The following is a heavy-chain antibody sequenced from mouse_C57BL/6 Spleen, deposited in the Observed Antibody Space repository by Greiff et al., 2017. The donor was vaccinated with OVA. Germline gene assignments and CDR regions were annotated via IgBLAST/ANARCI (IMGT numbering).Heavy chain of an antibody. CDR3: ARDSGSSYAMDY. J-gene: IGHJ4*01. V-gene: IGHV5-4*01. CDR2: ISDGGSYT. CDR1: GFTFSSYA. D-gene: IGHD1-1*01. Sequence: DVQLVESGGGLVKPGGSLKLSCAASGFTFSSYAMSWVRQTPEKRLEWVATISDGGSYTYYPDNVKGRFTISRDNAKNNLYLQMSHLKSEDTAMYYCARDSGSSYAMDYWGQGTSVTVSS.